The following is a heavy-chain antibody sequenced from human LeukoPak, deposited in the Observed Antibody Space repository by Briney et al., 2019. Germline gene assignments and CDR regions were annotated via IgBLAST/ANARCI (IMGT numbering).Heavy chain of an antibody. CDR1: GGSFSGYY. J-gene: IGHJ4*02. CDR2: INHSGST. D-gene: IGHD3-22*01. V-gene: IGHV4-34*01. Sequence: TTSETLSLTCAVYGGSFSGYYWSWIRQPPGKGLEWIGEINHSGSTNYNPSPKSRVTISVDTSKNQFSLKPSSVTAADTAVYYCARGHPRGMIVVVINYFDYWGQGTLVTVSS. CDR3: ARGHPRGMIVVVINYFDY.